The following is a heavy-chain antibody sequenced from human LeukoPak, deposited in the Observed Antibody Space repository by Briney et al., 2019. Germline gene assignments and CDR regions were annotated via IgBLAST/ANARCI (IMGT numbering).Heavy chain of an antibody. J-gene: IGHJ4*02. V-gene: IGHV3-33*01. D-gene: IGHD2-2*01. CDR2: IWYDGSNK. CDR1: GFTFSSYG. CDR3: AREGSVRQLCLDY. Sequence: GGSLRLSCAASGFTFSSYGMHWVRQAPGKGLERVADIWYDGSNKYYADSVKGRFTISRDNSKNTLYLQMNSLRAEDTAVYYCAREGSVRQLCLDYWGQGTLVTVSS.